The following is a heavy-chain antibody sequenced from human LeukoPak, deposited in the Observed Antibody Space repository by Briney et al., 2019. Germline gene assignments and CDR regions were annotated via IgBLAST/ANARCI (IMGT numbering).Heavy chain of an antibody. CDR1: GGSISNYY. J-gene: IGHJ4*02. D-gene: IGHD5-24*01. V-gene: IGHV4-59*01. Sequence: SETLSLTCTVSGGSISNYYWSWIRQPPGKGLEWIGYVYYSGSTNYNPSLKSRVTISVDTSKNQFSLRLSSVTAADTAVYYCTRERRDGYKVYFDYWGQGTLVTVSS. CDR2: VYYSGST. CDR3: TRERRDGYKVYFDY.